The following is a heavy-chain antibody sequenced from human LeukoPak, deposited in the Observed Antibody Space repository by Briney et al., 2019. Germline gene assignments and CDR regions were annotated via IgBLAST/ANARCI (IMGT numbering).Heavy chain of an antibody. CDR2: ISSSSSYI. J-gene: IGHJ4*02. V-gene: IGHV3-21*01. D-gene: IGHD4-17*01. CDR1: GYTFTSYY. CDR3: ASGHGDYGFDY. Sequence: SCKASGYTFTSYYMHWVRQAPGKGLEWVSSISSSSSYIYYADSVKGRFTISRDNAKNSLYLQMNSLRAEDTAVYYCASGHGDYGFDYWGQGTLVTVSS.